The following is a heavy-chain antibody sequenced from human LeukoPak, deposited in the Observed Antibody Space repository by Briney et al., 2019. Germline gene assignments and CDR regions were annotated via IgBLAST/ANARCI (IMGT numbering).Heavy chain of an antibody. CDR1: GFTFSSYW. Sequence: PGGALRLSCAASGFTFSSYWMDLFRRVRGKKLMWVSQLKTDGLGRIYADSGEGRFTVSRDNAQNTLYLQIHSLRVEDTAIYYCARDGPAADWDLDYRGQGTLPTVS. J-gene: IGHJ4*02. CDR2: LKTDGLGR. CDR3: ARDGPAADWDLDY. V-gene: IGHV3-74*01. D-gene: IGHD3-9*01.